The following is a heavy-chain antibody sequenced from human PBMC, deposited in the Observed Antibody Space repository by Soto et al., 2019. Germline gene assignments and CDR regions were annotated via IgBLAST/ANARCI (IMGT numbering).Heavy chain of an antibody. V-gene: IGHV3-15*07. CDR3: TTGGYDFWSGYQYYFDY. Sequence: PGGSLRLSCAACGFTFSNAWMNWVRQAPGKGLEWVGRIKSKTDGGTTDYAAPVKGRFTISRDDSKNTPYLQMNSLKTEDTAVYYCTTGGYDFWSGYQYYFDYWGQGTLVTVSS. CDR2: IKSKTDGGTT. CDR1: GFTFSNAW. J-gene: IGHJ4*02. D-gene: IGHD3-3*01.